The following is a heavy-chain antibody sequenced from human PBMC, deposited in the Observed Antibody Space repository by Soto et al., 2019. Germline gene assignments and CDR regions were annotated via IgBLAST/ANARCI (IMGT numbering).Heavy chain of an antibody. J-gene: IGHJ4*02. CDR1: GYTFTSYY. CDR2: INPSGGST. Sequence: QVQLVQSGAEVKKPGASVKVSCKASGYTFTSYYMHWVRQAPGQGLEWMGIINPSGGSTSYAQKFQGRVTLTRATSTSTVYMELSSLISEDTAVYYCAGLEYVPTPLFDYWGQGTLVTVSS. D-gene: IGHD3-3*01. CDR3: AGLEYVPTPLFDY. V-gene: IGHV1-46*01.